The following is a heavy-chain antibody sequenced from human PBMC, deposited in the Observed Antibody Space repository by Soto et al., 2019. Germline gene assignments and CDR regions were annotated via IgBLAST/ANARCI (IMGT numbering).Heavy chain of an antibody. J-gene: IGHJ6*03. V-gene: IGHV4-59*01. CDR3: ARDLPIGTYYDFWSGPPYYMDV. D-gene: IGHD3-3*01. CDR2: IYYSGST. Sequence: WILQPPRKGLEWIGYIYYSGSTNYTPSLKSRVTISVDTSKNQFSLKLSSVTAADTAVYYCARDLPIGTYYDFWSGPPYYMDVWGKGTTVTVSS.